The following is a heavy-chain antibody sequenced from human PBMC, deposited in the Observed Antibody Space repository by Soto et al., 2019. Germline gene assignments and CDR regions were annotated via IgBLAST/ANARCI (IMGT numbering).Heavy chain of an antibody. J-gene: IGHJ6*02. CDR3: ARESGYGDETHNYYYYYGMDV. V-gene: IGHV3-33*01. D-gene: IGHD4-17*01. CDR1: GFTFSSYG. CDR2: IWYDGSNK. Sequence: GGSLRLSCAASGFTFSSYGMHWVRQAPGKGLEWVAVIWYDGSNKYYADSVKGRFTISRDNSKNTLYLQMNSLRAEDTAVYYCARESGYGDETHNYYYYYGMDVWGQGTTVTVSS.